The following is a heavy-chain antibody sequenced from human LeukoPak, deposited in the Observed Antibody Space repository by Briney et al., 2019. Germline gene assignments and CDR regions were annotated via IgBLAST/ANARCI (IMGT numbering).Heavy chain of an antibody. CDR2: FDPEDGET. J-gene: IGHJ4*02. V-gene: IGHV1-24*01. CDR1: GYTLTELS. CDR3: ATELIYSGHPSY. Sequence: ASVKVSCKVSGYTLTELSMHWVRQAPGKGLEWMGGFDPEDGETIYAQKFQGRVTMTEDTSTDTAYMELSSLRSEDTAVYYCATELIYSGHPSYWGQGTLVTVSS. D-gene: IGHD5-12*01.